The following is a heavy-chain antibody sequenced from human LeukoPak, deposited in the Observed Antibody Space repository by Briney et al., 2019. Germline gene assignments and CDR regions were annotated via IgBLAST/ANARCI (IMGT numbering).Heavy chain of an antibody. D-gene: IGHD4-17*01. V-gene: IGHV3-30*18. Sequence: GGSLRLSCAAAGFTFSCYGMHWLRPAPGKGLAWVAVISYDGSNKYYADSVKGRFTISRDNSKNTLYLQMNSLRAEDTAVYYCAKDRARSGDYDFDYWSQGTLVTVSS. CDR3: AKDRARSGDYDFDY. CDR1: GFTFSCYG. CDR2: ISYDGSNK. J-gene: IGHJ4*02.